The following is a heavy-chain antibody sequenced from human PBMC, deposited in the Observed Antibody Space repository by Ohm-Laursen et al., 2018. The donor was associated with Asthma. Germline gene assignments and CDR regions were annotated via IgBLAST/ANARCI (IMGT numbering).Heavy chain of an antibody. J-gene: IGHJ4*02. D-gene: IGHD6-19*01. CDR2: INAGNGNT. V-gene: IGHV1-3*01. Sequence: SSVKVSCKASGDTFTSYAMHWVRQAPGQRLEWMGWINAGNGNTKYSQKFQGRVTITRDTSASTAYMELSSLRSEDTAVYYCARVAGTVYFDYWGQGTLVTVSS. CDR3: ARVAGTVYFDY. CDR1: GDTFTSYA.